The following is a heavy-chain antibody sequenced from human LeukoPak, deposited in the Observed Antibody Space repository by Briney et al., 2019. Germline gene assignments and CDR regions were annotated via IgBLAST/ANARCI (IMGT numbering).Heavy chain of an antibody. D-gene: IGHD6-13*01. CDR2: IYYSGST. V-gene: IGHV4-39*07. CDR3: ARDSSSWPPHYGMDV. Sequence: SETLSLTCTVSGGSISSSSYYWGWIRQPPGKGLEWIGSIYYSGSTYYNPSLKSRVTISVDTSKNQFSLKLSSVTAADTAVYYCARDSSSWPPHYGMDVWGQGTTVTVSS. CDR1: GGSISSSSYY. J-gene: IGHJ6*02.